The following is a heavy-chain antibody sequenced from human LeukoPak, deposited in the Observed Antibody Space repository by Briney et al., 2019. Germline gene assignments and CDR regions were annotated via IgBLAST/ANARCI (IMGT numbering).Heavy chain of an antibody. Sequence: GRSLRLSCAASGFTFDDYAMHWVRQAPGKGLEWVSGISWNSGSIGYADSVKGRFTISRDNAKNSLYLQMNSLRAEDTALYYCAKDWGGGLGYFDYWGQGTLVTVSS. CDR1: GFTFDDYA. J-gene: IGHJ4*02. CDR3: AKDWGGGLGYFDY. D-gene: IGHD3-16*01. CDR2: ISWNSGSI. V-gene: IGHV3-9*01.